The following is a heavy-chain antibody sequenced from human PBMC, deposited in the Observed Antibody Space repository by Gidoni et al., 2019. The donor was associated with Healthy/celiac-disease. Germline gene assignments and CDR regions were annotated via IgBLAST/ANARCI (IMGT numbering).Heavy chain of an antibody. CDR3: AKGLYTAAAGLGYFDY. CDR2: ISYDGSNK. J-gene: IGHJ4*02. V-gene: IGHV3-30*18. D-gene: IGHD6-13*01. Sequence: QVQLVESGGGVVEPGRSLSLSCAASGFTFSSYGLHWVRQAPGKGLEWVSVISYDGSNKYYADSVKGRFTIARDNSKTTLYLQMNSLRAEDTAVYYCAKGLYTAAAGLGYFDYWGQGTLVTVSS. CDR1: GFTFSSYG.